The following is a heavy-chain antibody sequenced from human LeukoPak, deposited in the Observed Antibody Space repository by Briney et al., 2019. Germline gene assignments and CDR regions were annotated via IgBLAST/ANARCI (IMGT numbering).Heavy chain of an antibody. CDR1: GFTFDDYA. J-gene: IGHJ3*02. CDR2: ISWNSGSI. Sequence: GGSLRLSCAASGFTFDDYAMHWVRQAPGKGLEWVSGISWNSGSIGYADSVKGRFTISRDNAKNSLYLQMNSLRAEDTALYYCAKDLRADDALDIWGQGTMVTVSS. V-gene: IGHV3-9*01. CDR3: AKDLRADDALDI.